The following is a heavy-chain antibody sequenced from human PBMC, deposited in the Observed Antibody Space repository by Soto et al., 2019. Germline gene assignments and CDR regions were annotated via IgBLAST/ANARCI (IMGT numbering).Heavy chain of an antibody. V-gene: IGHV4-59*08. CDR3: ARRYGPGFDY. J-gene: IGHJ4*02. CDR1: GDSISSYY. Sequence: SETLSLTCPVYGDSISSYYWSWIQQPPGKGLEWIGYIYYSGSTNYNPSLKSRVTISVDTSKNQFSLKLSSVAAADTAVYYCARRYGPGFDYWGQGTLVTVSS. CDR2: IYYSGST. D-gene: IGHD4-17*01.